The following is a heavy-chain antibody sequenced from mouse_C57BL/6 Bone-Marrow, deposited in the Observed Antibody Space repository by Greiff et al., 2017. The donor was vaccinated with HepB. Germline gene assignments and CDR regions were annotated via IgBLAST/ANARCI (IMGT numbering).Heavy chain of an antibody. V-gene: IGHV1-64*01. D-gene: IGHD1-1*01. CDR2: IHPNSGST. Sequence: QVQLQQSGAELVTPGASVKLSCKASGYTFTSYWLHWVKQEPGQGLEWIGMIHPNSGSTNYNEKFKSTASLTVDKSSSTAYMQRSSLTSEDSAVYYGARGPTDFLDYWGQGTTLTVSS. CDR1: GYTFTSYW. J-gene: IGHJ2*01. CDR3: ARGPTDFLDY.